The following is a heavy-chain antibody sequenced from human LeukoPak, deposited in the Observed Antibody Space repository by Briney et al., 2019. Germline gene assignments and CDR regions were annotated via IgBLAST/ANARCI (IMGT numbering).Heavy chain of an antibody. CDR1: GFTFSSYA. D-gene: IGHD3-22*01. CDR3: AKRPAKYYYDSSGYYHDY. J-gene: IGHJ4*02. Sequence: GGSLRLSCAASGFTFSSYAMSWVRQAPGKGLEWVSAVSGSGGSTYYADSVKGRFTISRDNSKNTLYLQMNSLRAEDTAVYYCAKRPAKYYYDSSGYYHDYWGQGTLVTVSS. CDR2: VSGSGGST. V-gene: IGHV3-23*01.